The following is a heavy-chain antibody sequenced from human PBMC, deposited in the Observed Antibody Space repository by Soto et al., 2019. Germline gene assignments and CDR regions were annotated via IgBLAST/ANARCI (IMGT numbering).Heavy chain of an antibody. CDR2: ISYDGSNK. J-gene: IGHJ4*02. D-gene: IGHD5-18*01. Sequence: QVQLVESGGGVVQPGRSLRLSCAASGFTFSSYAMHWVRQAPGKGLEWVAVISYDGSNKYYADSVKGRFTISRDNSKNTLYLQMNSLRAEDTAVYYCARVAGSGYSYGYNDYWGQGTLVTVSS. CDR1: GFTFSSYA. V-gene: IGHV3-30-3*01. CDR3: ARVAGSGYSYGYNDY.